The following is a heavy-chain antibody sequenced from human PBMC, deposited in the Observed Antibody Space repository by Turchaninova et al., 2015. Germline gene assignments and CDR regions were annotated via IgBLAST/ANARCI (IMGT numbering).Heavy chain of an antibody. CDR1: GFPLRSSA. CDR2: ISFDGSNK. CDR3: ARVRRDSSGYYYGGVYFFDY. D-gene: IGHD3-22*01. V-gene: IGHV3-30*04. J-gene: IGHJ4*02. Sequence: QVQLVESGGGVVQPGRSLSLSWAAAGFPLRSSAMHWVRQAPGKGLEWVALISFDGSNKYYACSVKGRFTISRDNSKNTLYLQMNSLRVEDTAIYKCARVRRDSSGYYYGGVYFFDYWGPGTLVTVSS.